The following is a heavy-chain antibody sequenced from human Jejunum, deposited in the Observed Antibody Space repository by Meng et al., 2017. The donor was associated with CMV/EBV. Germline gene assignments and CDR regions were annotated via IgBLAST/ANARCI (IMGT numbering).Heavy chain of an antibody. J-gene: IGHJ4*02. V-gene: IGHV3-11*04. CDR3: ATDRMDTSARRGFFDY. D-gene: IGHD5-18*01. CDR2: ISTSGETR. Sequence: FPFSGYAISGMRQAPGKGLEWVSGISTSGETRNYADSVKGRFTISRDNAKNSLYLQMNSLRSEDTAMYYCATDRMDTSARRGFFDYWGQGTLVTVSS. CDR1: FPFSGYA.